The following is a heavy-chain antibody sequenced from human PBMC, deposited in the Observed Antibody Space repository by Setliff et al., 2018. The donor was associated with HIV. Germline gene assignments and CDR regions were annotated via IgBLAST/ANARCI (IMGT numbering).Heavy chain of an antibody. CDR1: GYTFTSYD. CDR2: MNPNSGYT. D-gene: IGHD2-15*01. J-gene: IGHJ5*02. V-gene: IGHV1-8*02. Sequence: ASVKVSCKASGYTFTSYDINWVRQATGQGLEWMGWMNPNSGYTDYAQKFRDRVTLTTDTSTSTAYMELRSLTSDDTAVYYCARGYCGGGICYSPNWLDPWGQGTLVTVSS. CDR3: ARGYCGGGICYSPNWLDP.